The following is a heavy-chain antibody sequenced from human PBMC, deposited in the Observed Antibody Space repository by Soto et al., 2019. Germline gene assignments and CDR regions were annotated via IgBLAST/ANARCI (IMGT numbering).Heavy chain of an antibody. CDR1: GFSLSTSGVG. D-gene: IGHD2-15*01. Sequence: SGPTLVNPTQTLTLTCTFSGFSLSTSGVGVGWIRQPPGKALEWLALIYWDDDKRYSPSLKSRLTITKDTSKNQVVLTMTNMDPVDTATYYCAPAFLGGSSSPNVWFDPWGQGTLVTVSS. J-gene: IGHJ5*02. CDR2: IYWDDDK. CDR3: APAFLGGSSSPNVWFDP. V-gene: IGHV2-5*02.